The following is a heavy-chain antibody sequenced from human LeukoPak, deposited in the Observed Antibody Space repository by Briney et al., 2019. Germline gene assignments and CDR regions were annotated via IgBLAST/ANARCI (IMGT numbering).Heavy chain of an antibody. D-gene: IGHD3-10*01. CDR3: ASHMVRGVDDAFDI. V-gene: IGHV4-61*01. CDR1: GGSVSSGSYY. J-gene: IGHJ3*02. Sequence: SETLPLTCTVSGGSVSSGSYYWSWIRQPPGKGLEWIGYIYYSGSTNYNPSLKSRVTISVDTSKNQFSLELSSVTAADTAVYYCASHMVRGVDDAFDIWGQGTMVTVSS. CDR2: IYYSGST.